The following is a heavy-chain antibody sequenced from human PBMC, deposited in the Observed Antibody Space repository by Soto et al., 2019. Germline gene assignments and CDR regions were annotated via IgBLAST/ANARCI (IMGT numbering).Heavy chain of an antibody. Sequence: EVQLLESGGGLVQPGGSLRLCCAASGFTFSSYAMSWVRQAPGKGLEWVSAISGSGGSTYYADSVKGRFTISRDNSKNTLYLQMNSLSAEDTAVYYCAKSPYSSSAPFGDYWGQGTLVTVSS. CDR1: GFTFSSYA. CDR2: ISGSGGST. V-gene: IGHV3-23*01. D-gene: IGHD6-13*01. J-gene: IGHJ4*02. CDR3: AKSPYSSSAPFGDY.